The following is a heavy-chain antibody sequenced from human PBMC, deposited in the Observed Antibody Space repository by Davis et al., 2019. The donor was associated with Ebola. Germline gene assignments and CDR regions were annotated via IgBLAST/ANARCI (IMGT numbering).Heavy chain of an antibody. Sequence: GSLKISCAASGFTFSSHSMNWVRQAPGKGLEWVSSISGSSTYIYYAESVKGRFTISRDNAENSLYLQMNSLRVEDTAIFYCARRSEGSDWLIDYWGQGTLVTVSS. CDR1: GFTFSSHS. CDR2: ISGSSTYI. CDR3: ARRSEGSDWLIDY. V-gene: IGHV3-21*01. D-gene: IGHD6-19*01. J-gene: IGHJ4*02.